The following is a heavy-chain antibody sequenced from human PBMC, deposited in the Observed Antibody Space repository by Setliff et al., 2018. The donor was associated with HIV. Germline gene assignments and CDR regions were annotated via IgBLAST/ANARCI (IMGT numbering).Heavy chain of an antibody. D-gene: IGHD4-17*01. CDR2: IYTSGST. J-gene: IGHJ4*02. Sequence: SETLSLTCTVSGGSISSGSYYWNWIRQPAGKGLEWIGRIYTSGSTYYNPSLKSRVTISVDTSKNQFSLKLSSVTASDTAVYYCARAAAGNTGPFDLWGQGTLVTVSS. CDR1: GGSISSGSYY. V-gene: IGHV4-61*02. CDR3: ARAAAGNTGPFDL.